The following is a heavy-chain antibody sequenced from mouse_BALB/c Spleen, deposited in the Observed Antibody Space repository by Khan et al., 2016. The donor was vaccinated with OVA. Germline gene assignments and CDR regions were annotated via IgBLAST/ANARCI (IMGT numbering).Heavy chain of an antibody. J-gene: IGHJ1*01. Sequence: EVQLHQSGPELVKPGASVKMSCKASGYTFTDYYMKWVKPSHGRSLEWIGDINPNNGDTFYNQRFKVKAKLTVDKSSRTDYMQLNSLTSEDSAGYYCVRGLFDVWGAGTTVTVSS. CDR2: INPNNGDT. V-gene: IGHV1-26*01. CDR1: GYTFTDYY. CDR3: VRGLFDV.